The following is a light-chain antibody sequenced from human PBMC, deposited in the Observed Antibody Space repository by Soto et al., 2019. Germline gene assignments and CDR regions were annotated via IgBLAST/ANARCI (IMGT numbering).Light chain of an antibody. CDR2: DVI. J-gene: IGLJ2*01. CDR3: SSYTSSSTYVV. Sequence: QSALTQPASVSGSHGQSITISCTGTSSDVGGYNYVSWYQQHPGKAPKLMIYDVINRPSGVSNRFSGSKSGNSASLTISGLQAEDEADYYCSSYTSSSTYVVFGGGTKVTVL. V-gene: IGLV2-14*03. CDR1: SSDVGGYNY.